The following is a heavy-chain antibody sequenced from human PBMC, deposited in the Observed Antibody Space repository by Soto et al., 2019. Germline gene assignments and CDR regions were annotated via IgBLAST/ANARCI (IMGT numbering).Heavy chain of an antibody. CDR2: ISAYNGNTNT. Sequence: ASVKVSCKASGYTFTSYGISWVRQAPGQGLEWMGWISAYNGNTNTNYAQKLQGRVTMTTDTSTSTVYMELRSLRSDDTAVYYCARVRSATPLVLFAPWDQGTLVTSPQ. CDR3: ARVRSATPLVLFAP. V-gene: IGHV1-18*01. CDR1: GYTFTSYG. D-gene: IGHD6-13*01. J-gene: IGHJ5*02.